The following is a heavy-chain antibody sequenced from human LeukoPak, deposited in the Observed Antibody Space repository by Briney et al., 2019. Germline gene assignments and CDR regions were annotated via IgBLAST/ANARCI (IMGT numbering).Heavy chain of an antibody. CDR3: ARGRGTSGSNRDFYYYYYMDV. CDR2: MNAGNGNT. Sequence: ASVKVSCKASGYIFTDYAVHWLRQAPGQRPEWMGWMNAGNGNTKYSQKFQGRITLIRDTSAATAYMELSSLRHDDLAVYYCARGRGTSGSNRDFYYYYYMDVWGKGTTVTVSS. V-gene: IGHV1-3*01. CDR1: GYIFTDYA. D-gene: IGHD2-15*01. J-gene: IGHJ6*03.